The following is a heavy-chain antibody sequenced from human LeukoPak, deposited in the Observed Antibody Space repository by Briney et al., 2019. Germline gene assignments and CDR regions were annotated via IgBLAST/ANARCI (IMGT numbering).Heavy chain of an antibody. CDR2: IYYSGTV. CDR3: ATQQGRSWPPRGSDY. V-gene: IGHV4-39*01. CDR1: GGSINRDSYY. Sequence: PSETLSLTCTVSGGSINRDSYYWGWIRQPPGKGLAWIGSIYYSGTVHYNPTLASRSTISVYTSKNLCSLNMTSVTAADAAMYHFATQQGRSWPPRGSDYWGQGILVTVSP. J-gene: IGHJ4*02. D-gene: IGHD6-13*01.